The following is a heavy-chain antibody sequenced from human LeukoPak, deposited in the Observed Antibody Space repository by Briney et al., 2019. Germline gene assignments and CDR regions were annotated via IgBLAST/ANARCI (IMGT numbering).Heavy chain of an antibody. J-gene: IGHJ4*02. D-gene: IGHD3-10*01. CDR3: ARVRDYHGSGSHSKGGRRIDY. V-gene: IGHV4-34*01. CDR2: INHSGST. CDR1: GGSFSGYY. Sequence: SETLSLTCAVYGGSFSGYYWSWIRQPPGKGLEWIGEINHSGSTNYNPSLKSRVTISIDTSKNQFSLKLSSVTAADTAVYYCARVRDYHGSGSHSKGGRRIDYWGQGTLVTVSS.